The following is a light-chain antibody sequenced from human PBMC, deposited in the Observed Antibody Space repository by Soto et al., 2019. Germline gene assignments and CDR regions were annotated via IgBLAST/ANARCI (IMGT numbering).Light chain of an antibody. V-gene: IGLV1-36*01. Sequence: QYVLTQPPSVSEAPRQRVTISCSGSSSNIGNNAVNWYQQVPGKAPKLLIYDDDVLSSGVSDRFSASKSGTSASLAISGLHSEDEADYYCASWDDSLNGQVFGGGTKVTVL. CDR3: ASWDDSLNGQV. J-gene: IGLJ3*02. CDR2: DDD. CDR1: SSNIGNNA.